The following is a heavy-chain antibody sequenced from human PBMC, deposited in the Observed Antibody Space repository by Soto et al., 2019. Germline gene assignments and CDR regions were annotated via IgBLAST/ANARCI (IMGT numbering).Heavy chain of an antibody. J-gene: IGHJ4*02. CDR3: AREECSGGSCYGVDY. CDR2: IYYSGST. V-gene: IGHV4-31*03. Sequence: SETLSLTCTVSGGSISSGGYYWSWIRQHPGKGLEWIGYIYYSGSTYYNPSLKSRVTISVDTSKNQFSLRLRSVTAADTAVYYCAREECSGGSCYGVDYWGQGTLVTVSS. CDR1: GGSISSGGYY. D-gene: IGHD2-15*01.